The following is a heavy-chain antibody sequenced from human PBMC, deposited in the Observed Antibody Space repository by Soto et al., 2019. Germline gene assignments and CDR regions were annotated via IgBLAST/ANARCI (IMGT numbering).Heavy chain of an antibody. D-gene: IGHD4-17*01. CDR3: ATLYGDYVSY. J-gene: IGHJ4*02. V-gene: IGHV4-39*01. CDR2: IYYSGST. CDR1: GGSISSSSYY. Sequence: QLQLQESGPGLAKPSETLSLTCTVSGGSISSSSYYWGWIRQPPGKGLEWIGSIYYSGSTYYNPSLKSRVTISVDTSKNQFSLKLSSVPAADTAVYYCATLYGDYVSYWGQGTLVTVSS.